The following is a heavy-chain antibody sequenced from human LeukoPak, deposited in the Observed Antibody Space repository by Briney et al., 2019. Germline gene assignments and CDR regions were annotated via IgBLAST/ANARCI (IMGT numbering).Heavy chain of an antibody. Sequence: PGGSLRLSCAASGFTFSSYWMSWVRQAPGRGLEWVANIKQDGSEKYYVDSVKGRFTISRDNAKNSLYLQMNSLRAEDTAVYYCARDRWFGELVPFGYWGQGTLVTVSS. CDR2: IKQDGSEK. CDR3: ARDRWFGELVPFGY. V-gene: IGHV3-7*01. J-gene: IGHJ4*02. CDR1: GFTFSSYW. D-gene: IGHD3-10*01.